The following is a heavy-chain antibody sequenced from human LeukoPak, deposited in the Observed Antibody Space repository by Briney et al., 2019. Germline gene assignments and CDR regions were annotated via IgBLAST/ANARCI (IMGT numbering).Heavy chain of an antibody. CDR2: ISPYNGNT. D-gene: IGHD1-26*01. V-gene: IGHV1-18*01. CDR3: ARAGWWELPRYAFDI. Sequence: ASVKVSCKASGYSFTNYGITWVRQAPGQGLEWMGWISPYNGNTNYAQKLQGRVTMTTDTSTSTAYMELRSLRSDDTAVYYCARAGWWELPRYAFDIWGQGTMATVSS. CDR1: GYSFTNYG. J-gene: IGHJ3*02.